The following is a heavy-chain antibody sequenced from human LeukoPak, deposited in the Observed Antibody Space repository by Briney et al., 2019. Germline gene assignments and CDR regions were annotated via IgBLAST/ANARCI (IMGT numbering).Heavy chain of an antibody. Sequence: ASVKVSCKASGYTFTGYYMHWVRQAPGQGLEWMGWINPNSGGTNYAQKFQGRVTMTRDTSTSTGYMELSSLRSEDTAVYYCARGPSITMVRGGQWYYYMDVWGKGTTVTISS. CDR2: INPNSGGT. D-gene: IGHD3-10*01. J-gene: IGHJ6*03. V-gene: IGHV1-2*02. CDR1: GYTFTGYY. CDR3: ARGPSITMVRGGQWYYYMDV.